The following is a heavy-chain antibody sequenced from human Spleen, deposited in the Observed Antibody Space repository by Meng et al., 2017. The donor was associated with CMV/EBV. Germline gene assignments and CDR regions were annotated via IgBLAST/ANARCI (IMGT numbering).Heavy chain of an antibody. CDR1: GYTFTAHY. CDR3: ARGYYYGSGSLDY. Sequence: ASVKVSCKASGYTFTAHYFHWVRQAPGQGLEWMGWIHPHRGDTNYAQQFQGRVTMTRDTSISTAYMELSRLRSDDTAVYYCARGYYYGSGSLDYWGQGTLVTVSS. J-gene: IGHJ4*02. CDR2: IHPHRGDT. D-gene: IGHD3-10*01. V-gene: IGHV1-2*02.